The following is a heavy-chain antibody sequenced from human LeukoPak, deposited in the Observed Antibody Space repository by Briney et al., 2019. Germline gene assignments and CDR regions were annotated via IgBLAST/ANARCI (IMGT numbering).Heavy chain of an antibody. Sequence: PSETLSLTCTVSGDSIGSSSYYWGWIRQPPGKGLEWIGSIFYSGSTYYNPSLKSRVSISLDISKNQFYLKLSSVTAADTAVYYCASITPTQDYDYAAFDIWGQGTMVTVSS. J-gene: IGHJ3*02. CDR1: GDSIGSSSYY. CDR3: ASITPTQDYDYAAFDI. D-gene: IGHD5-12*01. CDR2: IFYSGST. V-gene: IGHV4-39*07.